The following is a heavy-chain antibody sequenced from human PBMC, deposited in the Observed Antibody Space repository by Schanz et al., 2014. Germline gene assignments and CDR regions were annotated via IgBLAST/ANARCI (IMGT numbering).Heavy chain of an antibody. V-gene: IGHV1-69*04. D-gene: IGHD2-8*02. J-gene: IGHJ3*01. Sequence: QVQLVQSGDEVKKPGASVKVSCKTSGYTFSDYGITWVRQAPGQGLEWMGRIIPVLAIADYAQKFQGRVTITADKSTSTASMELSSLKSEDTAMYYCATMWGYCTATACQILEVLDVWGQGTMVTVSS. CDR1: GYTFSDYG. CDR3: ATMWGYCTATACQILEVLDV. CDR2: IIPVLAIA.